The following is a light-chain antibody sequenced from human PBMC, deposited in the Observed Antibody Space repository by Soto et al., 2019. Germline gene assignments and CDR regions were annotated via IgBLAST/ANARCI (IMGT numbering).Light chain of an antibody. CDR3: QQYYT. J-gene: IGKJ2*01. CDR1: QSISSW. V-gene: IGKV1-5*03. CDR2: KAS. Sequence: DIQMTQSPSTLSASVGDRVTITCRASQSISSWLAWYQQKTGKAPKVLISKASSLVSGVPSRFRGSGSWPEFTLSNGSLQPDDLASDYCQQYYTFGQRNKLEI.